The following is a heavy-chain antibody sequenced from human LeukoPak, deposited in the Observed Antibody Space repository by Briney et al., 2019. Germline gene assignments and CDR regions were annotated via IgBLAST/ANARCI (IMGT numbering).Heavy chain of an antibody. CDR2: IIAIFGTA. Sequence: SVKVSCKDSGGTFNSYAISWVRQAPGEGLEWMGGIIAIFGTANYVQKFQGRVTITADESTSTAYMELSSLRSEDTAVYYCARDTTSIAYCGGDCYSDAFDIWGQGTMVTVSS. D-gene: IGHD2-21*01. CDR3: ARDTTSIAYCGGDCYSDAFDI. CDR1: GGTFNSYA. J-gene: IGHJ3*02. V-gene: IGHV1-69*13.